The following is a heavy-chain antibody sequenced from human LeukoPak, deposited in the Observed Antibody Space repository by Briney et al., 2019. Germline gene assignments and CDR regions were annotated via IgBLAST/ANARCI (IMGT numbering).Heavy chain of an antibody. Sequence: GGSLRLSCAASGFTFSNAWMSWVRQAPGKGLEWVANIKQDGSEKYYVDSVKGRFTISRDNAKNSLYLQMNSLRADDTAVYYCARGVDTAMVPHFDYWGQGTLVTVSS. CDR2: IKQDGSEK. V-gene: IGHV3-7*01. D-gene: IGHD5-18*01. CDR3: ARGVDTAMVPHFDY. CDR1: GFTFSNAW. J-gene: IGHJ4*02.